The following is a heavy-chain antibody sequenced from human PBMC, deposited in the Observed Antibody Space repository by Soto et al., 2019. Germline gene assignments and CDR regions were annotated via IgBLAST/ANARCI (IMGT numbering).Heavy chain of an antibody. V-gene: IGHV1-69*12. CDR3: ASSLDYYDSSGYYCNQPRSCEEYGMDV. CDR1: GGTFSSYA. D-gene: IGHD3-22*01. CDR2: IIPIFGTA. J-gene: IGHJ6*02. Sequence: QVQLVQSGAEVKKPGSSVKVSCKASGGTFSSYAISWVRQAPGQGLEWMGGIIPIFGTANYAQKFQGRVTIXXXESTSTAYMEXXGXRXXDTAVYYCASSLDYYDSSGYYCNQPRSCEEYGMDVWGQGTTVTVSS.